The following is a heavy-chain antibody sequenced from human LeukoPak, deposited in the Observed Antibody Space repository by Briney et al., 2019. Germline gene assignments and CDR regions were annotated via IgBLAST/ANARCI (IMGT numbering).Heavy chain of an antibody. Sequence: ASVKVSCKXSGYTFTGYYMHWVRQAPGQGLEWMGWINPNSGGTNYAQKFQGRVTMTRDTSISTAYMELSRLRSDDTAVYYCARLDSSGYTDAFDIWGQGTMVTVSS. CDR1: GYTFTGYY. D-gene: IGHD3-22*01. CDR2: INPNSGGT. V-gene: IGHV1-2*02. CDR3: ARLDSSGYTDAFDI. J-gene: IGHJ3*02.